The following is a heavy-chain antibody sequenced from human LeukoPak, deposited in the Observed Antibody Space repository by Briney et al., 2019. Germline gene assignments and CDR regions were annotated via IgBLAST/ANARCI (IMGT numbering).Heavy chain of an antibody. CDR3: ARVSYHSGSPFDY. V-gene: IGHV4-59*01. Sequence: SETLSLTCTVSGGSISSYYWSWIRQPPGKGLEWIGYIYYSGSTNYNPSLKSRVTISVDTSKNQFSLKLSSVTAADTAVYYCARVSYHSGSPFDYWGQGTPVTVSS. J-gene: IGHJ4*02. CDR1: GGSISSYY. D-gene: IGHD3-22*01. CDR2: IYYSGST.